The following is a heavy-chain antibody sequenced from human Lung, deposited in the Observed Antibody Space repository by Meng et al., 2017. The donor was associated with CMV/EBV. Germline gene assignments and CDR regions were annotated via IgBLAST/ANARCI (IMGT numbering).Heavy chain of an antibody. J-gene: IGHJ3*02. CDR2: IRWNGETT. CDR3: ARAIGPTIVDAFDI. Sequence: GESLKISCAASGFTFDDYGMTWVRQAPGKGLEWVSGIRWNGETTGYVDSVKGRFTISRDNAKNSLYLEMNSLRAEDTAFYYCARAIGPTIVDAFDIWGHGTLVTVSS. CDR1: GFTFDDYG. D-gene: IGHD1-26*01. V-gene: IGHV3-20*04.